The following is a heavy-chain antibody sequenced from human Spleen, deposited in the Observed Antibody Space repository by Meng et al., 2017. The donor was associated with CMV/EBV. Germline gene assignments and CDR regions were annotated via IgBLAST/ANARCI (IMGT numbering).Heavy chain of an antibody. D-gene: IGHD3-3*01. V-gene: IGHV1-3*02. CDR3: ARGPGVERLLADYYYGMDV. CDR2: SNAGNGNT. J-gene: IGHJ6*02. CDR1: GYTFTSYA. Sequence: ASVKVSCKASGYTFTSYAMHWVRQAPGQRLEWMGWSNAGNGNTKYSQEFQGRVTITRDTSASTAYMELSSLRSEDMAVYYCARGPGVERLLADYYYGMDVWGQGTTVTVSS.